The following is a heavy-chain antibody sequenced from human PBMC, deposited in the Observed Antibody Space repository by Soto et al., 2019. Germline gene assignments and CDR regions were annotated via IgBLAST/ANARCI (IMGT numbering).Heavy chain of an antibody. D-gene: IGHD3-22*01. J-gene: IGHJ3*02. V-gene: IGHV4-39*01. CDR1: GGSISSSSYY. Sequence: PSETLSLTCTVSGGSISSSSYYWGWIRQPPGKGLEWIGSIYYSGSTYCNPSLKSRVTISVDTSKNQFSLKLSSVTAADTAVYYCAKYYYDSSGSGGGFDIWGQGTMVTVSS. CDR2: IYYSGST. CDR3: AKYYYDSSGSGGGFDI.